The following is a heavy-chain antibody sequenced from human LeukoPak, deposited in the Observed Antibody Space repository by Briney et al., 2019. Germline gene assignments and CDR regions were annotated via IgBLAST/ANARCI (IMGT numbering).Heavy chain of an antibody. CDR1: GGSISSSSYY. CDR2: IYYSGST. D-gene: IGHD6-13*01. CDR3: AREGKQQKTRSNWFDP. J-gene: IGHJ5*02. V-gene: IGHV4-39*07. Sequence: KPSETLSLTCTVSGGSISSSSYYWGWIRQPPGKGLEWIGSIYYSGSTYYNPSLKSRVTISVDTSKNQFSLKLSSVTAADTAVYYCAREGKQQKTRSNWFDPWGQGTLVTVSS.